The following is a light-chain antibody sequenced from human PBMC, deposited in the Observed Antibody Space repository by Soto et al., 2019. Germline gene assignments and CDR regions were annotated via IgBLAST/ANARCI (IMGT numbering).Light chain of an antibody. Sequence: EIVLTQSPGTLSLSPGERATLSCRASQSVNNNYVAWYQQKSGQAPRLLIFAASSRATGIPGRFSGSGSETDFTLTISRLEPEEFAVYYCQQYGSSLHTFGQGTKLENK. CDR2: AAS. J-gene: IGKJ2*01. V-gene: IGKV3-20*01. CDR1: QSVNNNY. CDR3: QQYGSSLHT.